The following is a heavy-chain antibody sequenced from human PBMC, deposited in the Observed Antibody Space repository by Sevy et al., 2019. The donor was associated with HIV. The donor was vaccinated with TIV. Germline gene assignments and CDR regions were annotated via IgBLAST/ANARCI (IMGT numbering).Heavy chain of an antibody. CDR2: IYYNGHI. CDR1: GGSITSFY. D-gene: IGHD1-26*01. V-gene: IGHV4-59*08. Sequence: SETLSLTCTVSGGSITSFYWNWIRQPPGKGLEWIANIYYNGHINYNPSLKSRVTLSLDTSKNQFSLRLSSVTAADTAMYYCAGENAWGRGYSWGQGTLVTVS. CDR3: AGENAWGRGYS. J-gene: IGHJ4*02.